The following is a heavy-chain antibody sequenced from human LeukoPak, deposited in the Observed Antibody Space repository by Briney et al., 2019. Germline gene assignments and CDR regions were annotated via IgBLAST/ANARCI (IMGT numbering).Heavy chain of an antibody. CDR3: ARDYGDYVLEWNFDL. J-gene: IGHJ2*01. D-gene: IGHD4-17*01. Sequence: GGSLRLSCAASGFTFSDYYMSWIRQAPGKGLEWVSYISSSGSTIYYADSVKGRFTISRDNAKNSLYLQMNSLRAEDTAVYYCARDYGDYVLEWNFDLWGRGTLVTVSS. CDR2: ISSSGSTI. CDR1: GFTFSDYY. V-gene: IGHV3-11*01.